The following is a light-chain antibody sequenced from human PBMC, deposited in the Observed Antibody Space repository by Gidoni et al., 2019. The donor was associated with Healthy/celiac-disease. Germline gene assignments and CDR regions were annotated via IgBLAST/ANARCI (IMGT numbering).Light chain of an antibody. V-gene: IGKV1-5*01. Sequence: DIQMTQSPSTLSASVGDRVTITCRASQSISSWLAWYQQKPGKAPKLLIYDASSLESGVPSRFSGSGSATEFTLTISSLQPDDFATYYCQQYNSYQATFXQXTKVXIK. J-gene: IGKJ1*01. CDR3: QQYNSYQAT. CDR2: DAS. CDR1: QSISSW.